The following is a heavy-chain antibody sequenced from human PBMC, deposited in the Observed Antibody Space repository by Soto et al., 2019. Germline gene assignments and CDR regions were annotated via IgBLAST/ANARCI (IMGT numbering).Heavy chain of an antibody. CDR1: GGSFSGYY. CDR2: INHSGST. CDR3: ARGTNRYGDHFDY. Sequence: SETLSLTCAVYGGSFSGYYWSWIRQPPGKGLEWVGEINHSGSTNYNPALKSRVDISVDTLKIQFSRKLSSVTAADTAVYYCARGTNRYGDHFDYWGQGTLVTVSS. V-gene: IGHV4-34*01. J-gene: IGHJ4*02. D-gene: IGHD4-17*01.